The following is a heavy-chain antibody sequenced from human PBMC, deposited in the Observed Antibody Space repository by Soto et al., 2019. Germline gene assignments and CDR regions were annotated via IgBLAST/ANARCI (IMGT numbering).Heavy chain of an antibody. J-gene: IGHJ5*02. CDR3: ARDLGIAAAGTKSFDP. CDR2: TYYRSKWYN. D-gene: IGHD6-13*01. V-gene: IGHV6-1*01. Sequence: SQTLSLTCAISGDSVSSNSAAWNWIRQSPSRGLEWLGRTYYRSKWYNDYAVSVKSRITINPDTSKNQFSLQLNSVTPEDTAVYYCARDLGIAAAGTKSFDPWGQGTLVTVSS. CDR1: GDSVSSNSAA.